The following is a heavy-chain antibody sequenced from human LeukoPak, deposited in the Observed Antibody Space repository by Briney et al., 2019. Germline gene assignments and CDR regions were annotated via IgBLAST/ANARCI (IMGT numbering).Heavy chain of an antibody. CDR2: INPNSGGT. CDR3: ARDLPYYYGSGSYYPD. D-gene: IGHD3-10*01. J-gene: IGHJ4*02. V-gene: IGHV1-2*02. Sequence: ASVTVSCKASGYTFTGYDMHWVRQAPGQGLEWMGWINPNSGGTNYAQKFQGRVTMTRDTSISTAYMELSRLRSDDTAVYYCARDLPYYYGSGSYYPDWGQGTLVTVSS. CDR1: GYTFTGYD.